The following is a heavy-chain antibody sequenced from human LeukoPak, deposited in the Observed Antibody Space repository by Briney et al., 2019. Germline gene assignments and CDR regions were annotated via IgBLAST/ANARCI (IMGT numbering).Heavy chain of an antibody. CDR3: AKDWYSFTVVTPFSH. D-gene: IGHD4-23*01. Sequence: GGSLRLSCAASGFTFSNYGMHWVRQAPGKGLEWVAGISNDGNKKYYADSVKGRFIISRDNSKNTLYLQMNSLRAEDTAAYYCAKDWYSFTVVTPFSHWGQGTLVTVSS. V-gene: IGHV3-30*18. J-gene: IGHJ4*02. CDR1: GFTFSNYG. CDR2: ISNDGNKK.